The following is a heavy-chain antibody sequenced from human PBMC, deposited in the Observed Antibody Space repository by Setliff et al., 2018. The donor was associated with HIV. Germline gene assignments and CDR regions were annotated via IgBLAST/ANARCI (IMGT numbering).Heavy chain of an antibody. CDR1: GGSISSSNYY. D-gene: IGHD1-26*01. CDR2: IYYSGST. V-gene: IGHV4-39*07. Sequence: ASETLSLTCTVSGGSISSSNYYWGWIRQPPGKGLEWIGSIYYSGSTYYNSSLKSRVTISVDTSKNQFSLKLSSVTAADTAVYYCARGRGSYWGQGTLVTVSS. CDR3: ARGRGSY. J-gene: IGHJ4*02.